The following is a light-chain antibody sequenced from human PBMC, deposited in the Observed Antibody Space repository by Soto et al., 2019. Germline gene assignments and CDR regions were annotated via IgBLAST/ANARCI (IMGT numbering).Light chain of an antibody. CDR2: AAS. V-gene: IGKV1-6*01. CDR3: QQRSNWPPWT. CDR1: QGIRND. Sequence: AIQMTQSPSSLSASVGDRVTITCRASQGIRNDLGWYQQKPGKAPKLLIYAASSLQSGVPSRFSGSGSGTDFTLTISSLQPEDFAVYYCQQRSNWPPWTFGQGTRLEI. J-gene: IGKJ5*01.